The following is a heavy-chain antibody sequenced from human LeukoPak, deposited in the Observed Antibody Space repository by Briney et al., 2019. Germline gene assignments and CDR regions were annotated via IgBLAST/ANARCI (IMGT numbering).Heavy chain of an antibody. CDR2: ISGSGGST. J-gene: IGHJ4*02. V-gene: IGHV3-23*01. CDR1: GFTFSSYA. CDR3: AKDQGLRITMVRGVISGPLDY. Sequence: PGGSLRLSCAASGFTFSSYAMSWVRQAPGKGLEWVSAISGSGGSTYYADSVKGRFTISRDNSKNTLYLQMNSLRAEDTAVYYCAKDQGLRITMVRGVISGPLDYWGQGTLVTVSS. D-gene: IGHD3-10*01.